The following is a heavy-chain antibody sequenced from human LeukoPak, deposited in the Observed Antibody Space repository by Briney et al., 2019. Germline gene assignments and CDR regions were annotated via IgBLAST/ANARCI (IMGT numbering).Heavy chain of an antibody. J-gene: IGHJ3*02. D-gene: IGHD3-22*01. V-gene: IGHV3-66*02. Sequence: GGSLRLSCAASEFTVSSNYMSWVRQAPGKGLEWVSSIYSGGSIYYADSVKGRFTISRDISKNMLYLQMNSLRAEDTAVYYCARAYYYDSRGAFDIWGQGTMVTVSS. CDR2: IYSGGSI. CDR1: EFTVSSNY. CDR3: ARAYYYDSRGAFDI.